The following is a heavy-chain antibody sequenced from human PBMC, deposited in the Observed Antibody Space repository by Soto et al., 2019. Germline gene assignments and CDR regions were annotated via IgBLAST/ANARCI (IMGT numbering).Heavy chain of an antibody. D-gene: IGHD5-12*01. Sequence: QVQLQESGPGLVKPSQTLSLTCTVSGGSISSGDYYWSWIRQPSGKGLEWIGYIYYSGSTYYNPSLKSRVTISVDTSKNQFSLKLSSVTAADTAVYYCARRALVARDAFDIWGQGTMVTVSS. CDR2: IYYSGST. CDR3: ARRALVARDAFDI. V-gene: IGHV4-30-4*01. J-gene: IGHJ3*02. CDR1: GGSISSGDYY.